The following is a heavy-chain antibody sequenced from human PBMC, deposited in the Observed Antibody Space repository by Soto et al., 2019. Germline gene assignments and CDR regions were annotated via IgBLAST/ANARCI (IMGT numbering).Heavy chain of an antibody. CDR1: GYTLTELS. CDR2: FDPEDGET. J-gene: IGHJ4*02. D-gene: IGHD6-6*01. CDR3: ATEWGLPSIAADYYFDY. Sequence: GASVKVSCKVSGYTLTELSMHWVRQAPGKGLEWMGGFDPEDGETIYAQKFQGRVTMTENTSTDTAYMELSSLRSEDTAVYYCATEWGLPSIAADYYFDYWRPGTLFAVGS. V-gene: IGHV1-24*01.